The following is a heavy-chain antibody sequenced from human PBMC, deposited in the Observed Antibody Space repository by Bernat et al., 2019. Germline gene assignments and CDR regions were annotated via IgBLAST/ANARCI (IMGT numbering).Heavy chain of an antibody. Sequence: QVQLVQSGAEVKKPGASVKVSCKASGYTFTSYGISWVRQAPGQGLEWMGWISAYNGNTNYAQKLQGRVTMTTDTSTSTAYMELRSLRSDDTAVYYCARDLPVGYNGSGEVHYYYYYGMDVWGQGTTVTVSS. CDR2: ISAYNGNT. D-gene: IGHD3-10*01. J-gene: IGHJ6*02. V-gene: IGHV1-18*01. CDR3: ARDLPVGYNGSGEVHYYYYYGMDV. CDR1: GYTFTSYG.